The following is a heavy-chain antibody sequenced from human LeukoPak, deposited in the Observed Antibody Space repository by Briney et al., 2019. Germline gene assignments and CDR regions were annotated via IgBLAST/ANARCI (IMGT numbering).Heavy chain of an antibody. Sequence: GGSLRLSCAASGFTFSSYAMSWVRQAPGKGLEWVSGISGSGTSTYYADSVKGGFTISRDNSKNTMSLQMNSLRAEDTALYYCARGKGIAVSSFDSWGQGTLVTVSS. CDR3: ARGKGIAVSSFDS. CDR2: ISGSGTST. J-gene: IGHJ4*02. D-gene: IGHD6-19*01. V-gene: IGHV3-23*01. CDR1: GFTFSSYA.